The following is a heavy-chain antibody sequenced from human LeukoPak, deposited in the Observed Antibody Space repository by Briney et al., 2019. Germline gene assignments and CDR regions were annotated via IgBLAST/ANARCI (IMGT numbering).Heavy chain of an antibody. CDR2: IRYDGSNK. D-gene: IGHD6-6*01. J-gene: IGHJ4*02. CDR1: GFSFSNYD. CDR3: AKDFWSSSNYFDY. V-gene: IGHV3-30*02. Sequence: GGSLRLSCAASGFSFSNYDMHWVRQAPGKGLEWVAFIRYDGSNKYYADSVKGQFTISRDNSKNTLYLQMNSLRAEDTAVYYCAKDFWSSSNYFDYWGQGTLVTVSS.